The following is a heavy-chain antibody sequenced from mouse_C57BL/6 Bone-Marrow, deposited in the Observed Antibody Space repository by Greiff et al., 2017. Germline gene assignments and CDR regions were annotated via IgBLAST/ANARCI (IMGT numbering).Heavy chain of an antibody. J-gene: IGHJ2*01. CDR2: IYPVSGET. CDR1: GYTFTDHI. CDR3: GRDTTVVAPYYFDY. Sequence: QVQLQQSGAELASPGASVTLSCKASGYTFTDHIMSWVKKRPGQGLEWIGRIYPVSGETNYNQKFMGKAPFSVDRSSSTVYMVLNSLTSEDPAVYDCGRDTTVVAPYYFDYWGQGTTLTVSS. D-gene: IGHD1-1*01. V-gene: IGHV1-11*01.